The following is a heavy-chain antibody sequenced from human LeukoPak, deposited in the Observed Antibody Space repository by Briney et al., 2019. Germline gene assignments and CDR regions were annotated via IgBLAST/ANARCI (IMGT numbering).Heavy chain of an antibody. CDR3: ARPRGFCSGGDCYADYGMDV. V-gene: IGHV3-33*01. D-gene: IGHD2-21*02. CDR2: IYYDGSNK. Sequence: GRSLRLSCAASGFNFSSHGIHWVRQAPGKGLEWVALIYYDGSNKYYADSVKGRFTISRDNSKNTLYLQINNLRAEDAGVYYCARPRGFCSGGDCYADYGMDVWGQGTTVTVSS. CDR1: GFNFSSHG. J-gene: IGHJ6*02.